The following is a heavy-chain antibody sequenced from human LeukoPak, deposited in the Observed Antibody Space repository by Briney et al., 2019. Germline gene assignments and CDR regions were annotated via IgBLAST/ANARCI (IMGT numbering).Heavy chain of an antibody. CDR2: ISSSSSYI. D-gene: IGHD3-22*01. Sequence: GGSLRLSCAASGFTFSSYSMNWVRQAPGKGLEWVSSISSSSSYIYYADSVKGRFTISRDNAKNSLYLQMNSLRAEDTAVYYCAREDYYDSRGYYLGYWGQGTLVTVSS. CDR3: AREDYYDSRGYYLGY. CDR1: GFTFSSYS. V-gene: IGHV3-21*01. J-gene: IGHJ4*02.